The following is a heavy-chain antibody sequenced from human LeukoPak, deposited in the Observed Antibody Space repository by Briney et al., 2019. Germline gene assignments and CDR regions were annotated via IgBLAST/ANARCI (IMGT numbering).Heavy chain of an antibody. D-gene: IGHD6-19*01. CDR1: GYTFTSYY. CDR3: ARDSSRRAVAHYYGMDV. CDR2: TNPSGGST. V-gene: IGHV1-46*01. J-gene: IGHJ6*02. Sequence: ASVKVSCKASGYTFTSYYMHWVRQAPGQGLEWMGITNPSGGSTSYAQKFQGRVTMTRDTSTSTVYMELSSLRSEDTAVYYCARDSSRRAVAHYYGMDVWGQGTTVTVSS.